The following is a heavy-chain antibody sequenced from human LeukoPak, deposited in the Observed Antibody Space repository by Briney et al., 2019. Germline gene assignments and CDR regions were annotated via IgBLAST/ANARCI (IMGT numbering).Heavy chain of an antibody. CDR3: ATEYYGAYNF. V-gene: IGHV3-15*01. Sequence: GGSLRLSCAASGFTFSNFGINWVRQAPGKGLEWVGRIKSKSDGGTTDYAAPVKGRFTISRDDSKNTLYLQMNSLKTEDTAVYFCATEYYGAYNFWGQGTLVTVSS. J-gene: IGHJ4*02. CDR2: IKSKSDGGTT. CDR1: GFTFSNFG. D-gene: IGHD4-17*01.